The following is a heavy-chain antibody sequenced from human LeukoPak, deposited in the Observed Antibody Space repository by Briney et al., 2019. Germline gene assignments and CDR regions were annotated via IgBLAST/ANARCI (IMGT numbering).Heavy chain of an antibody. V-gene: IGHV3-33*01. CDR3: ARDPMTAAGSKDGMDV. Sequence: GGSLRLSCAASGFTFRSYGMHWVRQAPGKGLEWVAVIWYDGSIKFYVDSMKGRFTISRDNSKNTLYLQMNSLRTEDTAVYYCARDPMTAAGSKDGMDVWGQGTTVTVSS. J-gene: IGHJ6*02. D-gene: IGHD6-13*01. CDR1: GFTFRSYG. CDR2: IWYDGSIK.